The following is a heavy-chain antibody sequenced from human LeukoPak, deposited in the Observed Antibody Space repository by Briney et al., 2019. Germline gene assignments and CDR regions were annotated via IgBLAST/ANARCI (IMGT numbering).Heavy chain of an antibody. CDR1: GGTFSSYA. CDR2: IIPIFGTA. CDR3: ARGRSYYDFWSGPPRYYMDV. Sequence: SVKVSCKASGGTFSSYAISWVRQAPGQGLEWMGGIIPIFGTANYAQKFQGRVTITTDESTSTAYMEQSSLRSEDTAVYYCARGRSYYDFWSGPPRYYMDVWGKGTTVTVSS. D-gene: IGHD3-3*01. V-gene: IGHV1-69*05. J-gene: IGHJ6*03.